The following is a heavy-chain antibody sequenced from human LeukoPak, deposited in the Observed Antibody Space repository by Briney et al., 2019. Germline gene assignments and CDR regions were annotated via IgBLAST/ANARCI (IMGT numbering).Heavy chain of an antibody. V-gene: IGHV3-74*01. CDR2: INTDGSST. J-gene: IGHJ4*02. CDR1: GFTFSSYW. CDR3: ARLGEQPGGVGY. D-gene: IGHD3-10*01. Sequence: PGGSLRLSCAASGFTFSSYWMHWVRQAPGKGLVWVSRINTDGSSTSYADSVKGRFTISRDNAKNTLYLQMNSLRAEDTAVYYCARLGEQPGGVGYWGQGTLVTVSS.